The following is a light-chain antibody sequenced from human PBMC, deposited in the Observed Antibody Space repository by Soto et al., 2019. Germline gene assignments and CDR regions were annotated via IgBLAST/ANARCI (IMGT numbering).Light chain of an antibody. J-gene: IGLJ3*02. CDR1: SGHSSYA. CDR3: QTWGTGIPWV. V-gene: IGLV4-69*01. Sequence: QLVLTQSPSASASLGASVKLTCTLSSGHSSYAIAWHQQQPEKGPRYLMKLNSDGSHSKGDGIPDRFSGSSSGAERYLSXXXXXXXXXXXXYCQTWGTGIPWVFGGGTKLTVL. CDR2: LNSDGSH.